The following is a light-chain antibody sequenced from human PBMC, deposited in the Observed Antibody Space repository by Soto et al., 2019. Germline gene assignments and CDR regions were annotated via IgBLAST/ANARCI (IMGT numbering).Light chain of an antibody. Sequence: DVRLTHSQSSLSASVGDSVTISCRASQDMAGYLAWFQQKPGKAPRSLIFSASTLHSGVPSRFSGSASGTDFTLTITNLQPEDFATYYCQQYNHHPLTFGGGTKVEIK. J-gene: IGKJ4*01. CDR3: QQYNHHPLT. V-gene: IGKV1-16*01. CDR1: QDMAGY. CDR2: SAS.